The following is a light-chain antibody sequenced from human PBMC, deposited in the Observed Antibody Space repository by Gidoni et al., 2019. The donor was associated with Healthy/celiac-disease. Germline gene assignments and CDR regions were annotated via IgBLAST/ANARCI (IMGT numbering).Light chain of an antibody. Sequence: DIQMTQSPSTLSASVGDRVTITCRASQSISSWLAWYQQKPGKAPKLLIYDASSLESGVPPRFSGSGSGTEFTLTISSLQPYDFATYYCQQYNSYSWTFGQXTKVEIK. CDR2: DAS. V-gene: IGKV1-5*01. CDR3: QQYNSYSWT. J-gene: IGKJ1*01. CDR1: QSISSW.